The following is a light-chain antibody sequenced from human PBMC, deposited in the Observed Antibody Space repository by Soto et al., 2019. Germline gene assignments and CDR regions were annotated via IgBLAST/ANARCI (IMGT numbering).Light chain of an antibody. J-gene: IGKJ1*01. CDR2: GAS. V-gene: IGKV3-15*01. Sequence: ETVMTQSPATLSVSPGERATLSCRASQSVNSDLAWYQKKPGQAPRLLIYGASTRATGIPARFSGGGSGTEFTLTISSLQSEDFAVYYCQQNENWPRTFGQGTKVDIK. CDR1: QSVNSD. CDR3: QQNENWPRT.